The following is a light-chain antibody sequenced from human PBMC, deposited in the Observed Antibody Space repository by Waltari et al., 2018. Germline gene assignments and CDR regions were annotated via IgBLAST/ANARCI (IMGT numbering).Light chain of an antibody. CDR1: QSVSNY. Sequence: EIVLTQSPAILSLSPGERATLSCRASQSVSNYLAWYQQKPGQAPRLLIYDASNRATDVPARFSGSGSGTDFTLTISSLEPEDFAVYYCQHGSNWTMFTFGQGSNLEIK. CDR2: DAS. J-gene: IGKJ2*01. CDR3: QHGSNWTMFT. V-gene: IGKV3-11*01.